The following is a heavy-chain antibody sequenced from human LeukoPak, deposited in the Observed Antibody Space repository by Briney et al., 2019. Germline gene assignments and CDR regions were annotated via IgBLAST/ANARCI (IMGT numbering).Heavy chain of an antibody. V-gene: IGHV3-74*01. Sequence: GGSLRLSCAASGFTFSSYWMHWVRQAPGKGLVWVSRINSDGSSTSYADSVKGRFTISRDNAKNTLYPQMNSLRAEDTAVYYCARASGSSSRYDAFDIWGQGTMVTVSS. CDR1: GFTFSSYW. CDR2: INSDGSST. J-gene: IGHJ3*02. D-gene: IGHD6-6*01. CDR3: ARASGSSSRYDAFDI.